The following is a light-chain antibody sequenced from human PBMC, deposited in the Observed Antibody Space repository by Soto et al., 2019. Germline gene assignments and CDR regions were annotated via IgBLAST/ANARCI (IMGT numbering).Light chain of an antibody. Sequence: QSVLTQPPSASGTPGQRVTISCSGGYSNVGSNTVNWFQQLPGTVPRLLIYRNSQRPSGVPDRFSGSKSGTSASLAISGLQSVDEAEYYGAAWDDSLNGPDVVFGGGTKVTVL. CDR3: AAWDDSLNGPDVV. V-gene: IGLV1-44*01. CDR1: YSNVGSNT. CDR2: RNS. J-gene: IGLJ2*01.